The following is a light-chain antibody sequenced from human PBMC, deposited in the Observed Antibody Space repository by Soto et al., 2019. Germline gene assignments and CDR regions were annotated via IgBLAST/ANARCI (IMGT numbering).Light chain of an antibody. J-gene: IGKJ1*01. CDR3: QQYYDTPWT. CDR2: WAS. Sequence: IFMTQSTDTLAGPLRERATFNCKSSQSVIFSSNNKNYLTWYQQKPGQPPKLLIYWASTRGSGVPDRFSGSGSGTDFTLTISSLQAEDVAVYYCQQYYDTPWTFGQGTKVDIK. V-gene: IGKV4-1*01. CDR1: QSVIFSSNNKNY.